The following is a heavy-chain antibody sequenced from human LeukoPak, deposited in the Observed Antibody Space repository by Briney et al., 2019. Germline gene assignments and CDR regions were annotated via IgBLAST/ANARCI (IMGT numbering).Heavy chain of an antibody. J-gene: IGHJ6*02. V-gene: IGHV4-4*02. CDR3: ATPPKLRGEGGEHYKYGMDV. D-gene: IGHD2-15*01. Sequence: SETLSLTCAVSVGSINSGNWWRWVRQSPGKGLEWIGEHYYNGTPNYNPSLKSRVTISADTLKNHFPLKVTSVTAADPDVYYCATPPKLRGEGGEHYKYGMDVWGQGTTVIVSS. CDR1: VGSINSGNW. CDR2: HYYNGTP.